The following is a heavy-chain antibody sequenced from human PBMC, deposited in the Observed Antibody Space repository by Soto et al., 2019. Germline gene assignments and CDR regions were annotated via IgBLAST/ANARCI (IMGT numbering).Heavy chain of an antibody. D-gene: IGHD1-1*01. CDR1: GYTFSSYG. CDR3: ARLEHNFGPLDY. J-gene: IGHJ4*02. Sequence: QVQLAQSGAEVKKPGASVTVSCKASGYTFSSYGISWVRQAPGQGLEWVGWISVHNGYTKYATELQGRVTMTTDTSTRPDYLELRSLRSDDSAVYFCARLEHNFGPLDYWGQGTLVNVTS. CDR2: ISVHNGYT. V-gene: IGHV1-18*01.